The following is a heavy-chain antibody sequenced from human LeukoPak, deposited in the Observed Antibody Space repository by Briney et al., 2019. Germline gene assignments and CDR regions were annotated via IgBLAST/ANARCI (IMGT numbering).Heavy chain of an antibody. J-gene: IGHJ4*02. CDR2: IDPNTGDT. D-gene: IGHD3-10*01. V-gene: IGHV1-2*06. CDR1: GQSLTGYF. Sequence: GASVKVSCKASGQSLTGYFIHWVRRAPGQGLEWVGRIDPNTGDTIYAQNLQGRVTVTSATSISTAYMELSRLTSDDTAVYFCARLGLHGSGTYYFFDYWGQGTLVTVSS. CDR3: ARLGLHGSGTYYFFDY.